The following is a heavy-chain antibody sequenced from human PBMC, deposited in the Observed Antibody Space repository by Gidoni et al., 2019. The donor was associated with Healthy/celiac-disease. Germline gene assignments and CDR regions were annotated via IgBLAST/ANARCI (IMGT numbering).Heavy chain of an antibody. CDR2: IYPGDSDT. J-gene: IGHJ3*02. V-gene: IGHV5-51*01. D-gene: IGHD4-17*01. Sequence: EVQLVQSVAEVKKPGESLKISCKGSGYCFTRYWIGWVRQMHGKALEWMGIIYPGDSDTRDSPSFQGQVTISADKAISTAYLQWSSLKASDTDMDYCARLTVTASPDAFDIWGQGTMVTVSS. CDR3: ARLTVTASPDAFDI. CDR1: GYCFTRYW.